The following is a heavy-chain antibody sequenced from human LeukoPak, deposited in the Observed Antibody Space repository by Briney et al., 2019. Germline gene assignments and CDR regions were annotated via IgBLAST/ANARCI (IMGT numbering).Heavy chain of an antibody. D-gene: IGHD3-9*01. Sequence: ASVKVSCKASGHTFTDYYIHWVRQAPGQGLEWMGWINAKSGGTNFAQNFQGGVTMTRDTSITTAYMELTSQRSDDTAVYYCAGADWAAGVAFDYWGQGTLVTVSS. J-gene: IGHJ4*02. CDR1: GHTFTDYY. CDR2: INAKSGGT. CDR3: AGADWAAGVAFDY. V-gene: IGHV1-2*02.